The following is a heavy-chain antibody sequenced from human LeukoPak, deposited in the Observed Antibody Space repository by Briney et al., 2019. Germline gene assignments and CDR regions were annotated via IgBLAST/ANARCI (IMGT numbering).Heavy chain of an antibody. V-gene: IGHV1-46*01. J-gene: IGHJ5*02. CDR2: INPSGGGT. Sequence: ASVKVSCKASGYAFTGHYIHWVRQAPGQGLEWMGIINPSGGGTTYAQNFQGRVTLTRDTSTTTVFMELSSLRSEGTAVYYCARVGSRGESGWFDPWGQGTLVTVSS. CDR3: ARVGSRGESGWFDP. D-gene: IGHD1-26*01. CDR1: GYAFTGHY.